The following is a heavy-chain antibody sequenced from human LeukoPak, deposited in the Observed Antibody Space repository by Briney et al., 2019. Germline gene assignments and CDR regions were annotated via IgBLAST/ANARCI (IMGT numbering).Heavy chain of an antibody. CDR2: VRQDGSDK. CDR3: TTDSGGGRPFDY. J-gene: IGHJ4*02. Sequence: GGSLRLSCATSGFSFSGYWMSWVRQAPGKGLEWVANVRQDGSDKYYMDSVKGRFTISRDNAKNSLFLQMNSLRAEDTAVYFCTTDSGGGRPFDYWGQGTLVTVSS. CDR1: GFSFSGYW. V-gene: IGHV3-7*01. D-gene: IGHD6-6*01.